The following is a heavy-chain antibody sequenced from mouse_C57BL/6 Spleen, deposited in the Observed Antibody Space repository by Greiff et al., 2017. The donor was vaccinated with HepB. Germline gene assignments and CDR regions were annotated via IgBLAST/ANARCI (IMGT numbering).Heavy chain of an antibody. J-gene: IGHJ4*01. D-gene: IGHD1-1*01. CDR2: ISYDGSN. Sequence: ESGPGLVKPSQSLSLTCSVTGYSITSGYYWNWIRQFPGNKLEWMGYISYDGSNNYNPSLKNRISITRDTSKNQFFLKLNSVTTEDTATYYCANYYGSPYYWGQGTSVTVSS. CDR1: GYSITSGYY. V-gene: IGHV3-6*01. CDR3: ANYYGSPYY.